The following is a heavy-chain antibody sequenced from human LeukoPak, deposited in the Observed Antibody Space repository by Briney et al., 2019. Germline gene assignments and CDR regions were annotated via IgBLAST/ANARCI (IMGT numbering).Heavy chain of an antibody. V-gene: IGHV3-9*01. Sequence: PGGSLRLSCAASGFTFDDYAMHWVRQAPGKGPEWVSGISWNSGSIGYADSVKGRFTISRDNAKNSLYLQMNSLRAEDTALYYCAKDGPLHYYGSGSSAYYYGMDVWGQGTTVTVSS. D-gene: IGHD3-10*01. CDR2: ISWNSGSI. J-gene: IGHJ6*02. CDR3: AKDGPLHYYGSGSSAYYYGMDV. CDR1: GFTFDDYA.